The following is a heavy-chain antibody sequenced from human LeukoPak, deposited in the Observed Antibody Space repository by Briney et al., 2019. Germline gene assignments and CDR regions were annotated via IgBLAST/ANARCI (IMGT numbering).Heavy chain of an antibody. D-gene: IGHD2-2*01. V-gene: IGHV3-9*01. Sequence: AGGSLRLSCAASGFTFYDYAMHWVRQAPGKGLEWVSTISWKSDIIGYADSVKGRFTISRDNAKSSLYLQMNSLRVEDTALYYCVKSFYASPPAGMDVWGQGTTVTVSS. CDR1: GFTFYDYA. J-gene: IGHJ6*02. CDR3: VKSFYASPPAGMDV. CDR2: ISWKSDII.